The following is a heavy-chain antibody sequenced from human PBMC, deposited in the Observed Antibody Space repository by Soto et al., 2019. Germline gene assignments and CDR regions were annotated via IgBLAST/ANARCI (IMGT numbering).Heavy chain of an antibody. D-gene: IGHD5-12*01. CDR1: GGTFSSYT. CDR2: IIPILGIA. V-gene: IGHV1-69*04. Sequence: ASVKVSCKASGGTFSSYTISWVRQAPGQGLEWMGRIIPILGIANYAQKFQGRVTITADKSTSTAYMELSSLRSEDTAVYYCARDTSDHGDGYAFDIWGQGTMVTVSS. J-gene: IGHJ3*02. CDR3: ARDTSDHGDGYAFDI.